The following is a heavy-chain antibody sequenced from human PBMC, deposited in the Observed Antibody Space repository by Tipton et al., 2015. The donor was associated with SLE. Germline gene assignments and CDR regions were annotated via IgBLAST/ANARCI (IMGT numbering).Heavy chain of an antibody. Sequence: TLSLTCTVSGGSTRSHYWSWIRQPPGKGLEWIGYIYYSGSANYNPSLKSRVTISADTSKNQFSLNLNSVTAADTGVYYCARRLGYIDAYGNYYFYLDVWGKGTTVTVSS. V-gene: IGHV4-59*11. CDR1: GGSTRSHY. D-gene: IGHD5-18*01. CDR3: ARRLGYIDAYGNYYFYLDV. J-gene: IGHJ6*03. CDR2: IYYSGSA.